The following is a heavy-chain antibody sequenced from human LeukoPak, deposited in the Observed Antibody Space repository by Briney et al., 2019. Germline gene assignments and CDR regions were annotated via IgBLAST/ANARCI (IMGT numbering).Heavy chain of an antibody. J-gene: IGHJ4*02. V-gene: IGHV1-18*04. CDR1: GYTFAGYF. Sequence: GASVKVSCKTSGYTFAGYFVHWVRQAPGQGLEWMGWISAYNGNTNYAQKLQGRVTMTTDTSTSTAYMELRSLRSDDTAVYYCARTYYYDSSGYYPPDYWGQGTLVTVSS. CDR3: ARTYYYDSSGYYPPDY. CDR2: ISAYNGNT. D-gene: IGHD3-22*01.